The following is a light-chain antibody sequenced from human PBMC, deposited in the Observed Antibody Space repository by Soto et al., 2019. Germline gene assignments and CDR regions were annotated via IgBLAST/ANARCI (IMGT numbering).Light chain of an antibody. J-gene: IGLJ2*01. V-gene: IGLV1-44*01. Sequence: QSVLTQPPSASGTPGQRVTISCSGSSFNIGTNPVNWYQHLPGTAPKVLIYNNNQRPSGVPDRFSGSKSGTSASLALSGLQSEDEADYYCAAWDDRLNGVVFGGGTKVTVL. CDR1: SFNIGTNP. CDR3: AAWDDRLNGVV. CDR2: NNN.